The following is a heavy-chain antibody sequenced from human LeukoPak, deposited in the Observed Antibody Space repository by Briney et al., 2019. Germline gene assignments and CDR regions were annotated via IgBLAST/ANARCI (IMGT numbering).Heavy chain of an antibody. Sequence: PSETLSLTCPVSGEFIINRSYYWSWIRQPAGKQLEWIGHIYTSGATKYNPSLKSRVTISLDTSKNQFSLNVTSVTAADTAVYYCARDRGYSFGYFDYWGQGALVTVSS. CDR3: ARDRGYSFGYFDY. CDR2: IYTSGAT. D-gene: IGHD5-12*01. V-gene: IGHV4-61*09. CDR1: GEFIINRSYY. J-gene: IGHJ4*02.